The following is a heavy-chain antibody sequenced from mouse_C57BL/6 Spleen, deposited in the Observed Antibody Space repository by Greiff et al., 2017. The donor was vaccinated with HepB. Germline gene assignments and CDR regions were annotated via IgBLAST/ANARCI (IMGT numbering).Heavy chain of an antibody. Sequence: EVQLQQSGPELVKPGASVKIPCKASGYTFTDYNMDWVKQSHGKSLEWIGDINPNNGGTIYNQKFKGKATLTVDKSSSTAYMELRSLTSEDTAVYYCARRRDGYYVGPFDYWGQGTTLTVSS. CDR1: GYTFTDYN. D-gene: IGHD2-3*01. CDR2: INPNNGGT. J-gene: IGHJ2*01. V-gene: IGHV1-18*01. CDR3: ARRRDGYYVGPFDY.